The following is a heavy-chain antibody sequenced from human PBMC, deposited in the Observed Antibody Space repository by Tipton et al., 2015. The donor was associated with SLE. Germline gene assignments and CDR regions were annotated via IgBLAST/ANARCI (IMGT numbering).Heavy chain of an antibody. V-gene: IGHV4-34*01. J-gene: IGHJ4*02. D-gene: IGHD3-10*01. CDR3: AKGLSGGFDS. CDR1: GGSFSGYY. CDR2: INHSGST. Sequence: TLSLTCAVYGGSFSGYYWNWIRQPPGKGLEWIGKINHSGSTNYNPSLKSRVTISIDRSKKQFPLRLNSVAAADSAAYYCAKGLSGGFDSWGQGTLATVSS.